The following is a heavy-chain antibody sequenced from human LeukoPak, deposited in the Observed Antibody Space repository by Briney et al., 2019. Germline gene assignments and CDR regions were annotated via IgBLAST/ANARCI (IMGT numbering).Heavy chain of an antibody. CDR2: IFYTGAT. CDR1: GGSISNYY. CDR3: ARSGHDFWSGLKWFDS. D-gene: IGHD3-3*01. J-gene: IGHJ5*01. V-gene: IGHV4-59*01. Sequence: SETLSLTCSISGGSISNYYGSWIRQSPGKGLEWIGYIFYTGATDYNPSLRGRVTISVDTSKNQFSLKLTSVTAADTAVYYCARSGHDFWSGLKWFDSWGQGTPVTVSS.